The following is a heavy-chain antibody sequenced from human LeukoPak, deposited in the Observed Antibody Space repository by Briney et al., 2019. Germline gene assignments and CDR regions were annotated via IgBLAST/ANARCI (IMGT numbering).Heavy chain of an antibody. V-gene: IGHV4-59*01. Sequence: SETLSLTCTVSGGSISSYYWSWIRQPPGKGLEWIGYIYYSGSTNYNPSLKSRVTISVDTSKNQFSLKLSSVTAADTAVYYCARARYYGSGFLYYYYYMDVWGKGTTVTISS. CDR1: GGSISSYY. CDR3: ARARYYGSGFLYYYYYMDV. D-gene: IGHD3-10*01. J-gene: IGHJ6*03. CDR2: IYYSGST.